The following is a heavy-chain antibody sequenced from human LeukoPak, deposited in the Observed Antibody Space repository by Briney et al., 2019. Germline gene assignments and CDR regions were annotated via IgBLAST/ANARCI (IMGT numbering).Heavy chain of an antibody. J-gene: IGHJ4*02. CDR1: GFTFSDYY. CDR2: ISSSSSYI. D-gene: IGHD2-21*01. V-gene: IGHV3-11*06. Sequence: GGSLRLSCAASGFTFSDYYMSWIRQAPGKGLEWVSSISSSSSYIYYADSVKGRFTISRDNAKNSLYLQMNSLRAEDTAVYYCARVFTSYFDYWGQGTLVTVSS. CDR3: ARVFTSYFDY.